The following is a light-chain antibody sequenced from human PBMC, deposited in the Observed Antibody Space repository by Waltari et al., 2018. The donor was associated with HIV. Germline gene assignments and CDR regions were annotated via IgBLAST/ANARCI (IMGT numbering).Light chain of an antibody. CDR1: RSNIGSNY. J-gene: IGLJ1*01. V-gene: IGLV1-47*01. CDR2: RNN. Sequence: QSVLTQPPSASGTPGQRVTISCSGSRSNIGSNYVYWYQQLPGTAPKPRIYRNNERPSGVPDRFSGSKSGTSASLAISGLRSEDEADYYCAAWDDTLSGPDFGTGTKVTVL. CDR3: AAWDDTLSGPD.